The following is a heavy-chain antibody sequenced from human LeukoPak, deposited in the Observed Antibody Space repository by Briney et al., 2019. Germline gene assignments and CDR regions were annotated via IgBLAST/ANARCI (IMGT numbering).Heavy chain of an antibody. Sequence: GGSLRLSCAASGFTFSDYYMSWIRQAPGKGLEGVSYISSSGSTIYYADSVKGRFTISRDNAENSLYLQMNSLRAEDTAVYYCAKGRYNWNHGMFDYWGQGTLVTVSS. CDR1: GFTFSDYY. CDR3: AKGRYNWNHGMFDY. V-gene: IGHV3-11*01. D-gene: IGHD1-14*01. J-gene: IGHJ4*02. CDR2: ISSSGSTI.